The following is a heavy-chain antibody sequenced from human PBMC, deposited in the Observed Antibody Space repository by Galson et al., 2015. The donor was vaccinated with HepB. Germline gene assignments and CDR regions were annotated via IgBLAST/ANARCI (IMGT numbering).Heavy chain of an antibody. Sequence: SLRLSCAASGFTFSSYSMNWVRQAPGKGLEWVSSISSSSSYIYYADSVKGRFTISRDNAKNSLYLQMNSLRAEDTAVYYCARASRSGSYPFYYYYMDVWGKGTTVTVSS. CDR1: GFTFSSYS. CDR3: ARASRSGSYPFYYYYMDV. J-gene: IGHJ6*03. V-gene: IGHV3-21*01. CDR2: ISSSSSYI. D-gene: IGHD1-26*01.